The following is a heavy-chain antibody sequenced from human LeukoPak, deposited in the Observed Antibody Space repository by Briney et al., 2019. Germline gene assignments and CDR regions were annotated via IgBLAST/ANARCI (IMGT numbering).Heavy chain of an antibody. J-gene: IGHJ4*02. Sequence: GRRNRMEWVSSISSSSSYIYYADSVKGRFTISRDNAKNSLYLQMNSLRAEDTAVYYCASFIVPAAIWGQGTLVTVSS. D-gene: IGHD2-2*02. CDR3: ASFIVPAAI. V-gene: IGHV3-21*01. CDR2: ISSSSSYI.